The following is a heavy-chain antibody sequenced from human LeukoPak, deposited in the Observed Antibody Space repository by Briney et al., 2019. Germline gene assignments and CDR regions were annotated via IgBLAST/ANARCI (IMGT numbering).Heavy chain of an antibody. CDR2: INPHSGGT. J-gene: IGHJ5*02. D-gene: IGHD3-10*01. CDR1: GYTFTDYY. CDR3: ASGWFGRYEYDWFDP. Sequence: GASVKVSCKASGYTFTDYYMHWVRQAPGQGLEWMGWINPHSGGTDHAQKFQGRVTMTRDTSISTAYMELSRLRSDDTAVYYCASGWFGRYEYDWFDPWGQGTLVTVSS. V-gene: IGHV1-2*02.